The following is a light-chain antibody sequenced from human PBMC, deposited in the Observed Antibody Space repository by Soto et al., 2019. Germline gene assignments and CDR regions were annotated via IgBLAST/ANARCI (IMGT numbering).Light chain of an antibody. CDR2: GAS. Sequence: EIVLTQSPGTLSLSPGERATLSCRASQTLSSIYLAWYQQKPGQAPRLLIYGASNRATGIPDRFSGSGSGTDFTLTISRLDPEDFAVYYCHQHYNSLYTFGQGTKLEIK. J-gene: IGKJ2*01. CDR1: QTLSSIY. CDR3: HQHYNSLYT. V-gene: IGKV3-20*01.